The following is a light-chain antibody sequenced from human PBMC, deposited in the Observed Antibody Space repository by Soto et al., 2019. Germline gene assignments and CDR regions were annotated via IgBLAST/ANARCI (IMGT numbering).Light chain of an antibody. J-gene: IGKJ4*02. V-gene: IGKV3-20*01. CDR2: GAS. Sequence: EIVLTQSPGTLSLSPGERATLSCRASQSVSSKYLAWYRQKLGQAPRLLLYGASSRATGIPDRFSGSGSGTDFTLTISRLEPEDLSVYYCHQYGGSPTFGGGTKVEIK. CDR3: HQYGGSPT. CDR1: QSVSSKY.